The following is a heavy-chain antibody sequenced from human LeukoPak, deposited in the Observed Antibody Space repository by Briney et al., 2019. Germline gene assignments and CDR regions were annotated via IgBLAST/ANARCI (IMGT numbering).Heavy chain of an antibody. D-gene: IGHD3-9*01. Sequence: ASVKVSCKASGYTFTDYYMHWVRQATGQGLEWMGWISGYNGNTKYAQKFQGRVTMTTDTSTSTAYTELRSLRSDDTAVYYCARDPYDFLTGHYSGSGGDYWGQGTLVTVSS. V-gene: IGHV1-18*04. J-gene: IGHJ4*02. CDR3: ARDPYDFLTGHYSGSGGDY. CDR2: ISGYNGNT. CDR1: GYTFTDYY.